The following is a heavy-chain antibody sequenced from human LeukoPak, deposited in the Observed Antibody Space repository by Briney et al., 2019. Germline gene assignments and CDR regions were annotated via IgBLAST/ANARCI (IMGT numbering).Heavy chain of an antibody. V-gene: IGHV4-30-4*08. CDR1: GGSISSGDYY. D-gene: IGHD1-7*01. Sequence: SGTLSLTCTVSGGSISSGDYYWSWIRQPPGKGLEWIGYIYYSGSTYYNPSLKSRVTISVDTSKNQFSLKLSSVTAADTAVYYCARALTGTTPFDYWGQGTLVTVSS. J-gene: IGHJ4*02. CDR3: ARALTGTTPFDY. CDR2: IYYSGST.